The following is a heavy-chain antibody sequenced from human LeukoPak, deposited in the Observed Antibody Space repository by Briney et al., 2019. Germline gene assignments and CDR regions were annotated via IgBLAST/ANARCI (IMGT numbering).Heavy chain of an antibody. CDR3: ATGSMTTRYYHYLHMDV. J-gene: IGHJ6*01. D-gene: IGHD2/OR15-2a*01. Sequence: SETLSLTCTVSGGSINSTRYYWGWIRQPPGKGLEWIGSIYYSGDTHYNPSLRSRVTISVDTSKNQFSLRMHSMTAADTSFYYCATGSMTTRYYHYLHMDVWGPGNTVTVSP. CDR2: IYYSGDT. V-gene: IGHV4-39*01. CDR1: GGSINSTRYY.